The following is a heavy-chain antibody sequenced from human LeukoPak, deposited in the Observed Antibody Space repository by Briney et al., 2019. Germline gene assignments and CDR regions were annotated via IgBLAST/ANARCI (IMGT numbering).Heavy chain of an antibody. CDR1: GSTFSSYA. D-gene: IGHD3-16*02. CDR2: ISYDGSKI. CDR3: ARDPYYDYVWGSYLDY. Sequence: RRSLRLSCAASGSTFSSYAMHWVRQAPRKGLEWVAVISYDGSKIYYAHSVKGRFTISRDSSKNTLYLQMKSLRNEDTDVYYCARDPYYDYVWGSYLDYWGQGTLVTVSS. J-gene: IGHJ4*02. V-gene: IGHV3-30-3*01.